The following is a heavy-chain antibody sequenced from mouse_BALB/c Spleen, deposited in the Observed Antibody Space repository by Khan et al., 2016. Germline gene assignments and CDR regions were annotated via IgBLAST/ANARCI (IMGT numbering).Heavy chain of an antibody. J-gene: IGHJ3*01. V-gene: IGHV1-7*01. CDR1: GYTFTSYW. D-gene: IGHD2-13*01. CDR2: INPSTGYT. Sequence: VQLQESGAELAKPGASVKMSCKASGYTFTSYWMHWVKQRPGQGLEWIGYINPSTGYTEYNQKFKDKATLTADKSSSTAYMQLSSLTSAASAVYYYSRCAYDADYLFAYWGQGTLVTVSA. CDR3: SRCAYDADYLFAY.